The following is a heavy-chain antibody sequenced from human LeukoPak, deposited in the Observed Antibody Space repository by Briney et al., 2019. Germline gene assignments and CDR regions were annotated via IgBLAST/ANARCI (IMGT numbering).Heavy chain of an antibody. CDR3: AREARYDSSGYYGYYYYYMDV. CDR1: GYTFTNYY. D-gene: IGHD3-22*01. J-gene: IGHJ6*03. V-gene: IGHV1-46*01. Sequence: ASVKVSCKASGYTFTNYYIHWVRQAPGQGLEWMGLINPGGANTNYAQNFQGRVTMTRDTSTSTVYMELSSLRAEDTAVYYCAREARYDSSGYYGYYYYYMDVWGKGTTVTVSS. CDR2: INPGGANT.